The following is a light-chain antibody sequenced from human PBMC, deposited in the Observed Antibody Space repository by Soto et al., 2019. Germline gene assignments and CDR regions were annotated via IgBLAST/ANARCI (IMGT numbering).Light chain of an antibody. J-gene: IGLJ2*01. V-gene: IGLV1-40*01. CDR1: ASNIGAGYG. Sequence: QSVLTQPPSVSGAPGQRVTIACTGTASNIGAGYGVHWYRHLPGAAPELLLSSPSHRPSGVPERLFGSKSGTSASLAIVGLQAEDEGDYYCQSYDTGLVGLIFGAGTKLTVL. CDR2: SPS. CDR3: QSYDTGLVGLI.